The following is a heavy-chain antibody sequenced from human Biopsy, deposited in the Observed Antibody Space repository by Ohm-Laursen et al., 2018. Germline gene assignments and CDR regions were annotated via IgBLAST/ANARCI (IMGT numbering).Heavy chain of an antibody. CDR1: GFTFSDSA. V-gene: IGHV3-73*01. D-gene: IGHD5-12*01. CDR2: ITSKANSYAT. Sequence: SLRLSCAASGFTFSDSAIHWARQASGKGLEWVGRITSKANSYATAYVGSVKGRFTISRDDSKNTAYLQMNSLKAEDTAVYYCTRALEWLLDYWGQGTLVTVSS. J-gene: IGHJ4*02. CDR3: TRALEWLLDY.